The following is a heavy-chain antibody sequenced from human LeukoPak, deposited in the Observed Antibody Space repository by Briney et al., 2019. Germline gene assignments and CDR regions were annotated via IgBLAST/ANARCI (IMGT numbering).Heavy chain of an antibody. Sequence: SQALSLTCTVSGGSISSGSYYWSWIRQPAGKGLEWIGRIYTSGSTNYNPSLKSRFTISVDTSKNQFSLKLSSVTAADTAVYYCARDMNKRALNYGYNWFDPWGQGTLVTVSS. J-gene: IGHJ5*02. CDR1: GGSISSGSYY. CDR3: ARDMNKRALNYGYNWFDP. D-gene: IGHD4-11*01. V-gene: IGHV4-61*02. CDR2: IYTSGST.